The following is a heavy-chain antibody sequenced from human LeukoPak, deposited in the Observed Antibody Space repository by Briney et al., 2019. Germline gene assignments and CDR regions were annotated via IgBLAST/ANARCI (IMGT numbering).Heavy chain of an antibody. V-gene: IGHV3-23*01. CDR1: GFTFGSYA. Sequence: GGSLRLSCAASGFTFGSYAMSWVRLAPGKGLEWVSAISGSGGSTYYADSVKGRFTISRDNSKNTLYLQMNSLRAEDTAVYYCAKDIAVADGFPQLFDYWGQGTLVTVSS. CDR2: ISGSGGST. D-gene: IGHD6-19*01. J-gene: IGHJ4*02. CDR3: AKDIAVADGFPQLFDY.